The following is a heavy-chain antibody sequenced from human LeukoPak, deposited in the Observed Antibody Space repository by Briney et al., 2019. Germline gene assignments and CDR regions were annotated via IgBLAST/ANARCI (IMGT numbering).Heavy chain of an antibody. Sequence: PGGSLRLSCAASGFTLINFGMSWVRQAPGKGLEWVASIHGSSPSAAGIRFYADSVKGRFTISGDYSKNTLYLQMNTLRAEDTAVYYCAKDFYDSSGPSWYFDLWGRGTLVTVSS. CDR2: IHGSSPSAAGIR. CDR3: AKDFYDSSGPSWYFDL. J-gene: IGHJ2*01. D-gene: IGHD3-22*01. V-gene: IGHV3-23*01. CDR1: GFTLINFG.